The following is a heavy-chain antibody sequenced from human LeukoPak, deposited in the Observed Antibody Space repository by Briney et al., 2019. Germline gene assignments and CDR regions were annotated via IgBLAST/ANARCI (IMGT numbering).Heavy chain of an antibody. CDR1: GFTFSKNW. CDR2: ISSSSSTI. D-gene: IGHD2-2*02. CDR3: ARAQSITGCSTWEDY. V-gene: IGHV3-48*04. Sequence: PGGSLRLSCVASGFTFSKNWMHWVRQAPGKGLEWVSYISSSSSTIYYADSVKGRFTISRDNAKNSLYLQMNSLRAEDTAVYYCARAQSITGCSTWEDYWGEGTLVTASS. J-gene: IGHJ4*02.